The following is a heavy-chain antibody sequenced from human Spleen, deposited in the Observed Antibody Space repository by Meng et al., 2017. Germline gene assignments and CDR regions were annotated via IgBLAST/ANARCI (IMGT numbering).Heavy chain of an antibody. CDR3: ARVPGLWWFDY. Sequence: SETLSLTCTVSGGSINSGSYYWTWIRQPAGKGLEWIGRIYPGGSTHYNPSLKSRVTMSVDTSKNQFSLKLTSVTAADTAVYYCARVPGLWWFDYWGQGTLVTVSS. V-gene: IGHV4-61*02. CDR1: GGSINSGSYY. CDR2: IYPGGST. J-gene: IGHJ4*02. D-gene: IGHD2-21*01.